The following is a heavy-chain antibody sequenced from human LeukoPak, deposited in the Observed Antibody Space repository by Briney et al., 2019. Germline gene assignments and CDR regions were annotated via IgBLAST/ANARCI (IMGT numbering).Heavy chain of an antibody. CDR1: GYTFTSYD. D-gene: IGHD5-24*01. V-gene: IGHV1-8*01. CDR3: ARGLGRMATMDWFDP. Sequence: ASVKVPCKASGYTFTSYDINWVRQATGQGLEWMGWMNPNSGNTGYAQKFQGRVTMTRNTSISTAYMELSSLRSEDTAVYYCARGLGRMATMDWFDPWGQGTLVTVSS. CDR2: MNPNSGNT. J-gene: IGHJ5*02.